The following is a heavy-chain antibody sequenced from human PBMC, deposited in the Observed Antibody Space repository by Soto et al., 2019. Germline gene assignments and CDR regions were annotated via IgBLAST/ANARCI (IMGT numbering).Heavy chain of an antibody. CDR1: GYRFTDYY. CDR2: INPNSGGT. D-gene: IGHD6-19*01. J-gene: IGHJ4*01. V-gene: IGHV1-2*04. CDR3: ARADRIAVAGILGY. Sequence: QVQLVQSGAEVKKPGASVKVSCKASGYRFTDYYMHWVRQAPGQGLEWMGWINPNSGGTNYAQKFQGWVTMTRDTSIRTAYMEVRRLTSDDTAVYYCARADRIAVAGILGYWGHGTLVTVSS.